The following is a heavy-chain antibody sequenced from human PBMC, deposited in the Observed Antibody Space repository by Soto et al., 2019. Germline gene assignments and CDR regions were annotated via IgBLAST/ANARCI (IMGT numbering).Heavy chain of an antibody. Sequence: GGSLRLSCAASGFTFSSDALNWVRQAPGKGLEWVSVISGSGSTTYYADSVQGRFTISRDNSKNTLYLQMNSLRAEDTAVYYCAKGGYSYAYAYHGMDVWGQGTTVTVSS. J-gene: IGHJ6*02. V-gene: IGHV3-23*01. CDR2: ISGSGSTT. D-gene: IGHD5-18*01. CDR3: AKGGYSYAYAYHGMDV. CDR1: GFTFSSDA.